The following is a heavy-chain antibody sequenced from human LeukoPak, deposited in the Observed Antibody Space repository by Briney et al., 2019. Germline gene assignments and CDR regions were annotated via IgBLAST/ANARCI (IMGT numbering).Heavy chain of an antibody. J-gene: IGHJ5*02. D-gene: IGHD2-2*01. CDR3: ARPSRRYCSTTSCYYNWFDP. Sequence: SETLSLTCAVYGESFSGYYWSWIRQPPRKGLEWIGEINHSGNTNYNPSLKSRVTISVDTSENHFSLKLSSVTAADTAVYYCARPSRRYCSTTSCYYNWFDPWGQGTLVTVSS. CDR2: INHSGNT. V-gene: IGHV4-34*01. CDR1: GESFSGYY.